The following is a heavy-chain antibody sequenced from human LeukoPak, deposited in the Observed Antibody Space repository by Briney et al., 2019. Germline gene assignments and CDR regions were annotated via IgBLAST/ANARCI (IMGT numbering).Heavy chain of an antibody. V-gene: IGHV1-18*04. CDR3: ARHLYYYDSSGYFDY. Sequence: ASVKVSCKASGYTFTGYYMHWVRQAPGQGLEWMGWISVYNGNTNYAQKLQGRVTMTTDTSTSTAYMELRSLRSEDTAVYYCARHLYYYDSSGYFDYWGQGTLVTVSS. D-gene: IGHD3-22*01. CDR2: ISVYNGNT. CDR1: GYTFTGYY. J-gene: IGHJ4*02.